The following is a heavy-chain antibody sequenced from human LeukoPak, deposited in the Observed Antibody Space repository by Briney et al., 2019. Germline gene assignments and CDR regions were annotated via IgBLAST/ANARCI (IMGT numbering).Heavy chain of an antibody. Sequence: PSETLSLTCTVSGGSISSGDYYWSWIRQPPGKGLEWIGYIYYSGSTYYNPSLKSRVTISVDTSKNQFSLKLSSVTAADTAVYYCAGGPNWNYGQDFDYWGQGTLVTVSS. CDR2: IYYSGST. J-gene: IGHJ4*02. CDR3: AGGPNWNYGQDFDY. D-gene: IGHD1-7*01. V-gene: IGHV4-30-4*08. CDR1: GGSISSGDYY.